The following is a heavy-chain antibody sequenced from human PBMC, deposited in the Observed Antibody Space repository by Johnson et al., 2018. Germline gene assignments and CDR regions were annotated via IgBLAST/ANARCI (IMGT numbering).Heavy chain of an antibody. CDR1: GGSVSGASYY. Sequence: QVQLQESGPGLVKPSETLPLTCTVSGGSVSGASYYWSWIRQPPGKGLEWIGYIHDSGSTKYNPSLRSRVTISVDTSKRLFSLRLSSVTAADTAMYYCASHVFGAFDPFAMWGQGTMVTVSS. J-gene: IGHJ3*02. CDR2: IHDSGST. V-gene: IGHV4-61*03. CDR3: ASHVFGAFDPFAM. D-gene: IGHD3-16*01.